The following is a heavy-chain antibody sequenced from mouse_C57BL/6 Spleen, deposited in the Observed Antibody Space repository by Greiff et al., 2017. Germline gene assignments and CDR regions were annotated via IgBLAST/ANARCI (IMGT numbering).Heavy chain of an antibody. CDR3: ARLDYYGNYAAY. CDR1: GYTFTSYW. D-gene: IGHD2-1*01. CDR2: IYPSASET. Sequence: QVQLQQPGAELVRPGSSVKLSCKASGYTFTSYWLDWVKQRPGQGLEWIGNIYPSASETHYNQKFKDKATLTVDKSSSTAYMQLSSLTSEDSAVYYCARLDYYGNYAAYWGQGTLVTVSA. V-gene: IGHV1-61*01. J-gene: IGHJ3*01.